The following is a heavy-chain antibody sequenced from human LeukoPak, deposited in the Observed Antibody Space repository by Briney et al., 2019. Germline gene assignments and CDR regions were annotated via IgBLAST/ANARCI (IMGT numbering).Heavy chain of an antibody. CDR1: GYSISSGYY. V-gene: IGHV4-38-2*02. Sequence: KPSETLSLTCAVSGYSISSGYYWGWIRQPPGKGLGWIGSIYHSGSTYYNPSLKSRVTISVDTSKSQFSLKLSSVTAADTAVYYCAREGYDSSYYYYLDYWGQGTLVTVSS. CDR2: IYHSGST. J-gene: IGHJ4*02. CDR3: AREGYDSSYYYYLDY. D-gene: IGHD3-22*01.